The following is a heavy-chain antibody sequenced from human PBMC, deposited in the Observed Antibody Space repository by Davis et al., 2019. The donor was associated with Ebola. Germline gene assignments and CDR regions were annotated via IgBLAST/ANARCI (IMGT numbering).Heavy chain of an antibody. CDR3: ARRGTSSWYAGWFDP. D-gene: IGHD6-13*01. CDR1: GGSISSSTYY. Sequence: MPSETLSLTCTVSGGSISSSTYYWGWIRQPPGKGLEWIGYIYHDGSTYYNPSLKSRVTISVDTSKNQFSLKLSSVTAADTAVYYCARRGTSSWYAGWFDPWGQGTLVTVSS. J-gene: IGHJ5*02. CDR2: IYHDGST. V-gene: IGHV4-39*07.